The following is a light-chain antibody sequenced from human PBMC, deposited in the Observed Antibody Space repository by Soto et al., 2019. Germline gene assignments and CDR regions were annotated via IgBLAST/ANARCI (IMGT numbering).Light chain of an antibody. CDR1: SSDVGDYDS. J-gene: IGLJ1*01. CDR3: SSYTATSTQV. CDR2: DVT. Sequence: QSVLTQPASVSGSPGQSITISCTGTSSDVGDYDSVSWYQQRPGKAPQLMISDVTNRPSWISNRFSGSKSGNTASLTISGLQTEDETDYYCSSYTATSTQVFGTGTKVTVL. V-gene: IGLV2-14*01.